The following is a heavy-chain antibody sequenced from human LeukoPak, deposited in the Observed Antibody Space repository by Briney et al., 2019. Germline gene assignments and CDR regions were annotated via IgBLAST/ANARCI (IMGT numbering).Heavy chain of an antibody. D-gene: IGHD3-9*01. V-gene: IGHV4-4*02. J-gene: IGHJ6*02. Sequence: SGTLSLTCAVSGGSISSSNWWSWVRQPPGKGLEWIGEIYHSGSTNYNPSLKSRVTIPVDKSKNQFSLKLSSVTAADTSVYYCARDPPYYDILTGYRYGMDVWGQGTTVTVSS. CDR3: ARDPPYYDILTGYRYGMDV. CDR2: IYHSGST. CDR1: GGSISSSNW.